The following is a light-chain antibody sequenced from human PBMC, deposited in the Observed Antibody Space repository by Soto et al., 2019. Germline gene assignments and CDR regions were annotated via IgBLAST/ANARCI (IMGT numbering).Light chain of an antibody. Sequence: DIVMTQSPDSLAVSLGERATINCKSSQSVLYSSNNKYYLAWYQQKPWQPPKLLIYWASTRESLVHDRFSGSGSVTDFTPIISSLQAEDVAVYYWQQYYSTPFTFGQGTRLEMK. V-gene: IGKV4-1*01. CDR2: WAS. CDR1: QSVLYSSNNKYY. CDR3: QQYYSTPFT. J-gene: IGKJ5*01.